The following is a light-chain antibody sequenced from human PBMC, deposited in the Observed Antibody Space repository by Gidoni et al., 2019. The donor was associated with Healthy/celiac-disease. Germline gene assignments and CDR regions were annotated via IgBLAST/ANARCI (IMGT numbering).Light chain of an antibody. CDR1: QSVSSSY. V-gene: IGKV3-20*01. J-gene: IGKJ1*01. CDR3: QQYGRSPRT. CDR2: GAS. Sequence: ENVLTQSPVTLSLSPGERATLSCRASQSVSSSYLAWYQQKPGQAPRLLIYGASSRATGIPDRFSGSGSGTDFTLTISRLEPEDFAVYYCQQYGRSPRTFGHXTKVEIK.